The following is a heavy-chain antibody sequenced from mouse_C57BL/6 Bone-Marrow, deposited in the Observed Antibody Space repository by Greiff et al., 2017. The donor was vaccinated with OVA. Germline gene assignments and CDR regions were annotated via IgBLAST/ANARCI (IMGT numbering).Heavy chain of an antibody. J-gene: IGHJ1*03. Sequence: VQLQQSGPELVKPGASVKISCKASGYTFTDYYMNWVKQSHGKSLEWIGDINPNNGGTSYNQKFKGKATLTVDKSSSTAYMELRSLTSEDSAVYYCAREAYYYGSSYGGYFDVWGTGTTVTFSS. CDR3: AREAYYYGSSYGGYFDV. CDR2: INPNNGGT. D-gene: IGHD1-1*01. CDR1: GYTFTDYY. V-gene: IGHV1-26*01.